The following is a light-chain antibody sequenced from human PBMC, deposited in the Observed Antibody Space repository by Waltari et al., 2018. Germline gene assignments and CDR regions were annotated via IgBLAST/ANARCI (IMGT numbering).Light chain of an antibody. J-gene: IGKJ2*01. CDR2: DAP. CDR1: QSVSSY. CDR3: QQRSNWPPMYT. Sequence: EIVLTQSPATLSLSPGERATLSCRASQSVSSYFAWYQQKPGQAPRLLIYDAPNRATGIPARFSGSGSGTDFTLTISSLEPEDFAVYYCQQRSNWPPMYTFGQGTKLEIK. V-gene: IGKV3-11*01.